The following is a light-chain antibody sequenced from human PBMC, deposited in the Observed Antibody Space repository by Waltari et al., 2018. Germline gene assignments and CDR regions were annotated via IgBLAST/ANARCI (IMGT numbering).Light chain of an antibody. CDR1: SRDVGSYNF. V-gene: IGLV2-14*03. Sequence: QSALTKPASVSGSPGQSITISCTGTSRDVGSYNFVPCYQHHPGKAPKLLIYDVNNRPSGVSYRFSGSKSGNTASLTISGLQAEDEADYYCSSYTSSTSVVFGGGTQLTVL. CDR3: SSYTSSTSVV. CDR2: DVN. J-gene: IGLJ2*01.